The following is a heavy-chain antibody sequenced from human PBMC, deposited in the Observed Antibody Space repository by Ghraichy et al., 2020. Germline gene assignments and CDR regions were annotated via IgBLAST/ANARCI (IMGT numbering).Heavy chain of an antibody. CDR3: ARVSYGSGSPGKSSLDY. V-gene: IGHV3-7*03. J-gene: IGHJ4*02. CDR2: IKQDGSEK. CDR1: GFTFSSYW. D-gene: IGHD3-10*01. Sequence: LSLTCAASGFTFSSYWMSWVRQAPGKGLEWVANIKQDGSEKYYVDSVKGRFTISRDNAKNSLYLQMNSLRAEETAVYYCARVSYGSGSPGKSSLDYWGQGTLVTVSS.